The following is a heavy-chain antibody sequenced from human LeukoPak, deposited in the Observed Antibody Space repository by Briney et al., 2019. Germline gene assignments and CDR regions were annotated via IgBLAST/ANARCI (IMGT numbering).Heavy chain of an antibody. D-gene: IGHD3-22*01. Sequence: ASVKVSCKASGYTFTGYYMHWVRQAPGQGLEWMGWINPNSGGTNYAQKFQGRVTMTRDTSISTAYMELSRLRFDDTAVYYCARDDYDSSGQFDYWGQGTLVTVSS. CDR3: ARDDYDSSGQFDY. CDR2: INPNSGGT. CDR1: GYTFTGYY. V-gene: IGHV1-2*02. J-gene: IGHJ4*02.